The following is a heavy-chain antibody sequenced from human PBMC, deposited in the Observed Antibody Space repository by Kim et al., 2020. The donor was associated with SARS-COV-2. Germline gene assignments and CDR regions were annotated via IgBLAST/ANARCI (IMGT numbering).Heavy chain of an antibody. CDR2: INAGNGNK. D-gene: IGHD2-15*01. CDR3: ARDQIWCSGGSCYSDYGMDV. Sequence: ASVKVSCKASGYTFTSYAMHWVRQAPGQRLEGMGWINAGNGNKKYSQKFQGRVTITRDTSASTAYMELSSLRSEDTAVYYCARDQIWCSGGSCYSDYGMDVWGQGTTVTVSS. J-gene: IGHJ6*02. CDR1: GYTFTSYA. V-gene: IGHV1-3*01.